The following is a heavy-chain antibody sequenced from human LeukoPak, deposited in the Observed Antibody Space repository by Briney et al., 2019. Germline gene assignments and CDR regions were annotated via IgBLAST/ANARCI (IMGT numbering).Heavy chain of an antibody. CDR2: INHSGST. Sequence: SETLSLTCTVSGVSISSYYWSWIRQPAGKGLEWIGEINHSGSTNCNPSLKSRVTISVDTSKNQFSVKLSSVTAADTAVYYCARFVEYSSSIDYWGQGTLVTVSS. CDR1: GVSISSYY. V-gene: IGHV4-34*01. CDR3: ARFVEYSSSIDY. D-gene: IGHD6-6*01. J-gene: IGHJ4*02.